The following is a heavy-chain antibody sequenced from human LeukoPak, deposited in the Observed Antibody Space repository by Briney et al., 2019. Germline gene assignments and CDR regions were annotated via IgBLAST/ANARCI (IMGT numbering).Heavy chain of an antibody. D-gene: IGHD1-26*01. Sequence: GGSLRLSCTASGFTFSDFRMSWIRQAPGKGLEWVSHISGSGYAIHHPGSVKGRFTISRDNAKNSLYLQMNSLRVEDSAVYYCARLSGTYSRGGDHWGQGTLVTVSS. CDR1: GFTFSDFR. V-gene: IGHV3-11*01. CDR2: ISGSGYAI. CDR3: ARLSGTYSRGGDH. J-gene: IGHJ4*02.